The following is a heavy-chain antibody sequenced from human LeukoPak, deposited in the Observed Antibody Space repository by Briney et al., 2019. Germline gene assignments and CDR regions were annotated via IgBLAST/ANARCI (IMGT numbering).Heavy chain of an antibody. J-gene: IGHJ6*02. V-gene: IGHV3-48*01. CDR2: ISSSSSTI. Sequence: GGSLRLSCAASGFTFSSYSMTWVRQAPGKGLEWVSYISSSSSTIYYADSVKGRFTISRDNAKNSLYLQMNSLRAEDTAVYYCAREVTTPDHYYYYYGVDVWGQGTTATVSS. D-gene: IGHD4-17*01. CDR1: GFTFSSYS. CDR3: AREVTTPDHYYYYYGVDV.